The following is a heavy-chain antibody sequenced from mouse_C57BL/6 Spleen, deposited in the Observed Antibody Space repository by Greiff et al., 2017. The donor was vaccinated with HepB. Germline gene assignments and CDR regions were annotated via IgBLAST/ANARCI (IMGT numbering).Heavy chain of an antibody. CDR2: INPNNGGT. D-gene: IGHD2-5*01. Sequence: VQLQQSGPELVKPGASVKISCKASGYTFTDYYMNWVKQSHGKSLEWIGDINPNNGGTSYNQKFKGKATLTVDKSSSTAYMELRSLTSEDSAVYYCARGDYSTLSYWGQGTTLTVSS. V-gene: IGHV1-26*01. CDR1: GYTFTDYY. J-gene: IGHJ2*01. CDR3: ARGDYSTLSY.